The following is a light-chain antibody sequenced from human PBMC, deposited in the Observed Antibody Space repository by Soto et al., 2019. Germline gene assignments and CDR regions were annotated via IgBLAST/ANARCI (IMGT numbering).Light chain of an antibody. J-gene: IGKJ2*01. CDR3: QQRSNWPPYT. CDR2: DAS. Sequence: EIVLTQSPATLSLSPGERATLSCRASQSVSSYLAWYQQKPGQAPRLLIYDASNRATDIPARFSGSGSGTDFTLTISRREPEDLALYYCQQRSNWPPYTFGQGNKLEIK. CDR1: QSVSSY. V-gene: IGKV3-11*01.